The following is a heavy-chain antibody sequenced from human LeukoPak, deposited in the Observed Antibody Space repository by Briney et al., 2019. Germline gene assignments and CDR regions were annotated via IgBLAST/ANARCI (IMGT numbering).Heavy chain of an antibody. V-gene: IGHV4-39*07. J-gene: IGHJ4*02. CDR2: IYYSGST. Sequence: SETLSLTCTVSGGSISSTAYYWAWLRQPPGEGLQWIGSIYYSGSTYYSPSLKSRLTVSIDTSKNQFSLKLSSVTAADTAVYYCARDTGYTYGFFDYWGQGTLVTVSS. CDR1: GGSISSTAYY. D-gene: IGHD5-18*01. CDR3: ARDTGYTYGFFDY.